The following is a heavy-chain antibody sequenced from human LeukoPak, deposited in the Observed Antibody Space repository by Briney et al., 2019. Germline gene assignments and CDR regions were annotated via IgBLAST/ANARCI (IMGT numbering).Heavy chain of an antibody. D-gene: IGHD1-26*01. J-gene: IGHJ5*02. CDR3: ARGVELAKPDPGFDP. Sequence: PGGSLRLSCAASGFTFSNYAMSWIRQAPGKGLEWVSYISSSGSTIYYADSVKGRFTISRDNAKNSLYLQMNSLRAEDTAVYYCARGVELAKPDPGFDPWGQGTLATVSS. CDR1: GFTFSNYA. V-gene: IGHV3-11*01. CDR2: ISSSGSTI.